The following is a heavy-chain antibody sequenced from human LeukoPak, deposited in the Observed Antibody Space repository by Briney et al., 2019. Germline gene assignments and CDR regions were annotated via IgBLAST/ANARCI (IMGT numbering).Heavy chain of an antibody. J-gene: IGHJ4*02. V-gene: IGHV3-33*01. CDR2: IWYDGSNK. CDR3: ARAYHRDVVGILDY. D-gene: IGHD2-21*01. Sequence: PGGSLRLSCAASGFTFSSYGMHWVRQAPGKGLEWVAVIWYDGSNKYYADSVKGRFTISRDNSKNTLYLQMNSLRAEDTAVYYCARAYHRDVVGILDYWGQGTLVTVSS. CDR1: GFTFSSYG.